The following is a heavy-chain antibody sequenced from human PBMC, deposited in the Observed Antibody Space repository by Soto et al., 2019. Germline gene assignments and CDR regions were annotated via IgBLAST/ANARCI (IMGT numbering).Heavy chain of an antibody. CDR1: GDSISGGGFS. CDR3: ARGHYFGSGSTD. Sequence: SETLSLTCAVSGDSISGGGFSWNWIRQSPGKGLEWIGYIYPSGTSYFNPSLKSRVSISLDKSRNQFSLSLSSMTAADTAVYYCARGHYFGSGSTDWGHGTLVTVSS. CDR2: IYPSGTS. V-gene: IGHV4-30-2*06. J-gene: IGHJ4*01. D-gene: IGHD3-10*01.